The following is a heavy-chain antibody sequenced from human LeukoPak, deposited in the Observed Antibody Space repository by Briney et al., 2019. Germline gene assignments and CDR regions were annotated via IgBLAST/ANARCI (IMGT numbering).Heavy chain of an antibody. J-gene: IGHJ6*02. D-gene: IGHD3-3*01. CDR2: ISSSSSTI. V-gene: IGHV3-48*02. CDR3: ARVQYYDFWSGYYAYYYYYGMDV. CDR1: GFTFSSYS. Sequence: PGRSLRLSCAASGFTFSSYSMNWVRQAPGKGLEWVSYISSSSSTIYYADSVKGRFTISRDNAKNSLYLQMNSLRDEDTAVYYCARVQYYDFWSGYYAYYYYYGMDVWGQGTTVTVSS.